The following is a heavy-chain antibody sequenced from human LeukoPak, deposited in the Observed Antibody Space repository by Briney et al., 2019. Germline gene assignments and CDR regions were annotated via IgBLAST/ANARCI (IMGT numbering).Heavy chain of an antibody. CDR2: IYTSGST. J-gene: IGHJ3*02. CDR1: GGSISSYY. V-gene: IGHV4-4*07. Sequence: SETLSLACTVSGGSISSYYWSWIRQPAGKGLEWIGRIYTSGSTNYNPSLKSRVTMSVDTSKNQFSLKLSSVTAADTAVYYCARGGYYYGSGNSLSPLGIWGQGTMVTVSS. CDR3: ARGGYYYGSGNSLSPLGI. D-gene: IGHD3-10*01.